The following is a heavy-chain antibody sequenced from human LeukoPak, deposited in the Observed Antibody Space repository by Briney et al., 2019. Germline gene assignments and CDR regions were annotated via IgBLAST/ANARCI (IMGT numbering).Heavy chain of an antibody. CDR2: ISSSGSTI. D-gene: IGHD1-26*01. V-gene: IGHV3-11*01. CDR3: ARDRELIGSYSGFDY. Sequence: GGSLRLSCAASGFTFSDYYMRWIRQAPGKGLEWVSYISSSGSTIYYADSVKGRFTISRDNAKNSLYLQMNSLRAEDTAVYYCARDRELIGSYSGFDYWGQGTLVTVSS. CDR1: GFTFSDYY. J-gene: IGHJ4*02.